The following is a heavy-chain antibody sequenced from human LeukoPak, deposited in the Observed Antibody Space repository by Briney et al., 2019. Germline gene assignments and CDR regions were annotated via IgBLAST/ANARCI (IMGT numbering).Heavy chain of an antibody. D-gene: IGHD6-13*01. J-gene: IGHJ5*02. V-gene: IGHV3-33*01. CDR2: IWYDGSNK. CDR3: ARDRRVAAAGTNWFDP. CDR1: GFTFSSYG. Sequence: PGRSLRLSCAASGFTFSSYGMHWVRQAPGKGLEWVAVIWYDGSNKYYADSVKGRFTISRDNSKNTLYLQMNSLRAEDTAVYYCARDRRVAAAGTNWFDPWGQGTLVTVSS.